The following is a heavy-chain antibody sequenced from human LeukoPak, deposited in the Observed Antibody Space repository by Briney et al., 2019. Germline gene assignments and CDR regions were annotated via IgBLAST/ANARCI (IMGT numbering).Heavy chain of an antibody. CDR2: IYGAGPT. CDR1: GLTVGTNY. D-gene: IGHD2-21*01. CDR3: ARTPCDAGTCPNGLDS. J-gene: IGHJ5*01. V-gene: IGHV3-66*02. Sequence: GGSLRLSCAASGLTVGTNYMTWVRPPAGEGLEWVSVIYGAGPTYYADSVRGRFTISRDNSKNTLYLLMNSLLNEDTVVFYCARTPCDAGTCPNGLDSWGQGTPVTVSS.